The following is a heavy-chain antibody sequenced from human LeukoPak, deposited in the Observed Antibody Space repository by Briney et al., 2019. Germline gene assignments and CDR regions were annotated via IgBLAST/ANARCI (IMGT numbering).Heavy chain of an antibody. CDR3: ARGARFESGDY. D-gene: IGHD3-16*01. V-gene: IGHV3-21*01. J-gene: IGHJ4*02. Sequence: PGGSLRLSCAASGFTLRSYTMNWVRQAPGKGLEWVSSIGISSNKIYYADSVKGRFIISRDNAKNSVYLQMNSLRAEDTAVYYCARGARFESGDYWGQGTLVTVSS. CDR1: GFTLRSYT. CDR2: IGISSNKI.